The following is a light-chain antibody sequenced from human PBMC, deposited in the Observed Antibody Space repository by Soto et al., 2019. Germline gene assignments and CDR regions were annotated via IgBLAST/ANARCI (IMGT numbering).Light chain of an antibody. CDR1: QSVSSPY. CDR2: GAS. Sequence: EGVLTQSPVTLSLSPGERATLSCRASQSVSSPYLAWYQQKPGQPPRHLIYGASSRATDIPDRFISSGSGTELTLTIARLAPEDFAVYYCQQYGSSAFTFGPGTNVDI. V-gene: IGKV3-20*01. CDR3: QQYGSSAFT. J-gene: IGKJ3*01.